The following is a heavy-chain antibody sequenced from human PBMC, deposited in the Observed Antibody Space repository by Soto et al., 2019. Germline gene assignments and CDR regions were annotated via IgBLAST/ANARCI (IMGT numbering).Heavy chain of an antibody. J-gene: IGHJ3*02. CDR3: ARLFAYGDALDI. D-gene: IGHD4-17*01. CDR1: GSTFTGSA. V-gene: IGHV3-73*01. Sequence: GGSLRLSCAASGSTFTGSAIHWVRQASGKGLEWVGRIRSQVNSYATVYAASVKGRLTISRDDSKSTAYLHMNSLKTEDTAMYYCARLFAYGDALDIWGQGTVVTVSS. CDR2: IRSQVNSYAT.